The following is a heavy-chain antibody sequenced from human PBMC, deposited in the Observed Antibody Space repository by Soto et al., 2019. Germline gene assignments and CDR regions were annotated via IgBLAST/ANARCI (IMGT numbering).Heavy chain of an antibody. CDR3: ARVLGPGYYYYGMDV. D-gene: IGHD7-27*01. J-gene: IGHJ6*02. CDR1: GFTFSSYS. V-gene: IGHV3-21*01. CDR2: ISSSSSYI. Sequence: GGSLRLSXAASGFTFSSYSMNWVRQAPGKGLEWVSSISSSSSYIYYADSVKGRFTISRDNAKNSLYLQMNSLRAEDTAVYYCARVLGPGYYYYGMDVWGQGTTVTVSS.